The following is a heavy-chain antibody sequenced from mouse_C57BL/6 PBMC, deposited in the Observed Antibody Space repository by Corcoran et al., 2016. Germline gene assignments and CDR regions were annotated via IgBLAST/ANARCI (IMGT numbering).Heavy chain of an antibody. CDR3: ARSVIYYGYDGFAY. Sequence: QVQLQQPGAELVKPGASVKMSCKASGYTFTSYWITWVKQRPGQGLEWIGDIYPGSGSTNYNEKFKSKATLTVDTSSSTAYMQLSSLTSEDSAVYYCARSVIYYGYDGFAYWGQGTLVTVSA. J-gene: IGHJ3*01. D-gene: IGHD2-2*01. V-gene: IGHV1-55*01. CDR2: IYPGSGST. CDR1: GYTFTSYW.